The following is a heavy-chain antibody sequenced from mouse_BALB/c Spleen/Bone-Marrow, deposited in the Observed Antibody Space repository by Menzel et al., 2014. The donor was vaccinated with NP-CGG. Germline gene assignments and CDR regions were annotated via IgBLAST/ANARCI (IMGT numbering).Heavy chain of an antibody. J-gene: IGHJ3*01. D-gene: IGHD1-1*01. CDR1: GYSFTSYW. V-gene: IGHV1S74*01. Sequence: QVQLQQSGPQLVRPGASVKISCKASGYSFTSYWMHWVKQRPGQGLEWIGMIDPSDSETRLNQMFKDKATLTVDKSSSTADLKQSNRPTADAAAVYWSGNESEHAWFAYWGQGTLVTVSA. CDR3: SGNESEHAWFAY. CDR2: IDPSDSET.